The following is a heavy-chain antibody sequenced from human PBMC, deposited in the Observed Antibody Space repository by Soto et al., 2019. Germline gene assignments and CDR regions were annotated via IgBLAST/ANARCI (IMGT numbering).Heavy chain of an antibody. D-gene: IGHD2-2*01. J-gene: IGHJ5*02. V-gene: IGHV4-59*08. CDR3: ARHAYCCSTSCFWWFDP. CDR1: GGSISSYY. CDR2: IYYSGST. Sequence: PSETLSLTCTVSGGSISSYYWSWIRQPPGKGLEWIGYIYYSGSTNYNPSLKSRVTISVDTSKNQFSLKLSSVTAADTAVYYCARHAYCCSTSCFWWFDPWGQGTLVTVSS.